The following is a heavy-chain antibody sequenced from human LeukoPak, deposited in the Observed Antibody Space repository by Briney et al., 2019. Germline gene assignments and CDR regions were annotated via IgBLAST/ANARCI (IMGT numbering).Heavy chain of an antibody. V-gene: IGHV1-69*13. J-gene: IGHJ6*03. CDR2: IIRIFGTA. D-gene: IGHD2-2*02. CDR3: ARANIVVVPAAITPYYYYYMDV. CDR1: GGTFSRYA. Sequence: GSSVKVCCKASGGTFSRYAISWVRQAPGQGLEWMGGIIRIFGTANYAQKFQGRVTITADESTSTAYMELSSLRSEDTAVYYCARANIVVVPAAITPYYYYYMDVWGKGTTVTVSS.